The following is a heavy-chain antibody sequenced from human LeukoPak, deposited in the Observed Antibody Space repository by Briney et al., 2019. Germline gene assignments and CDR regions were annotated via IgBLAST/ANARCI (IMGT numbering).Heavy chain of an antibody. D-gene: IGHD3-16*02. CDR2: INHSGST. CDR3: ARDYDYVWGSYRTFDY. V-gene: IGHV4-34*01. Sequence: PSETLSLTCAVYGGSFSGYYWSWIRQPPGKGLEWIGEINHSGSTNYNPSPKSRVTISVDTSKNQFSLKLSSVTAEDTAVYYCARDYDYVWGSYRTFDYWGQGTLVTVSS. J-gene: IGHJ4*02. CDR1: GGSFSGYY.